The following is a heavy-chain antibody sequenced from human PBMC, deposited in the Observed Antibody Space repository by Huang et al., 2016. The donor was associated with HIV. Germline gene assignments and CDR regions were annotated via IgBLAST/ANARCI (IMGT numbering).Heavy chain of an antibody. J-gene: IGHJ4*02. D-gene: IGHD3-22*01. CDR2: INPNTGAT. Sequence: QVQLVQSGAEVKKPGAATKVACKASGYTFPNYYIHWVRQAPGHGLEWMGSINPNTGATNYAHKCRGRVTMTRDTSTNTVYMELRSLRSQDTSMYYCVREKGITVMVATNYFDYWGPGSQVTVSS. CDR1: GYTFPNYY. CDR3: VREKGITVMVATNYFDY. V-gene: IGHV1-46*01.